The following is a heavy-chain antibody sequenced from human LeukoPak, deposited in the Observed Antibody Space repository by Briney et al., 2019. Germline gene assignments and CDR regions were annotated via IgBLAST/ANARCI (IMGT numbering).Heavy chain of an antibody. J-gene: IGHJ4*02. Sequence: GGSLRVSCAASGFTFSNYGMHWVRQTPGKGLDWVAVIWHDGSIKYYADSVRGRFTISRDNSMNTVYLQMNSLRVEDTAVYYCAKVRQFTAATGTGLDYWGQGTLVTVSS. CDR1: GFTFSNYG. V-gene: IGHV3-33*03. D-gene: IGHD6-13*01. CDR2: IWHDGSIK. CDR3: AKVRQFTAATGTGLDY.